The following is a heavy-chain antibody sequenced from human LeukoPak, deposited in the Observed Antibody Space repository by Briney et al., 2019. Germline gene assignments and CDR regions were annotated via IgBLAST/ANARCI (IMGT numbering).Heavy chain of an antibody. CDR1: GYTFTNYY. CDR3: ERGLGDFVDY. D-gene: IGHD3-10*01. J-gene: IGHJ4*02. CDR2: INPSGGST. Sequence: ASVKVSCKASGYTFTNYYMHWVRQAPGQGLEWMGLINPSGGSTSYAQRFQGRVTMTRDTSTSTVYMEVNSLRSEDTAVYYCERGLGDFVDYWGQGTLVTVSS. V-gene: IGHV1-46*01.